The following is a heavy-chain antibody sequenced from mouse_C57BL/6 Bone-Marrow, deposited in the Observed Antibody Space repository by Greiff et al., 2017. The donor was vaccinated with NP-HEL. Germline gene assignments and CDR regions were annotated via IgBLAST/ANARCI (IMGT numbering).Heavy chain of an antibody. Sequence: VQLQQSGAELMKPGASVKLSCKATGYTFTGYWIEWVKQRPGHGLEWIGEILPGSGSTNYNEKFKGKATFTADTSSNTAYMQLSSLTTEDSAIYYCARWDSYYYGSSHWYFDVWGTGTTVTVSS. J-gene: IGHJ1*03. D-gene: IGHD1-1*01. CDR3: ARWDSYYYGSSHWYFDV. CDR1: GYTFTGYW. CDR2: ILPGSGST. V-gene: IGHV1-9*01.